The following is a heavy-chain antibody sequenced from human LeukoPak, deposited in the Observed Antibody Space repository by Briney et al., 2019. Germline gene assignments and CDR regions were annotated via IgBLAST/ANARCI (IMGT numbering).Heavy chain of an antibody. D-gene: IGHD3-3*01. J-gene: IGHJ4*02. CDR3: ARGLTIFGVVRRIFDY. CDR1: GGSFSGYY. V-gene: IGHV4-34*01. Sequence: PSETLSLTCAVYGGSFSGYYWSWIRQPPGKGLEWIGEINHSGSTNYNPSLKSRVTISVDTSKNQFSLKLSSVTAADTAVYYCARGLTIFGVVRRIFDYWGQGTLVTVSS. CDR2: INHSGST.